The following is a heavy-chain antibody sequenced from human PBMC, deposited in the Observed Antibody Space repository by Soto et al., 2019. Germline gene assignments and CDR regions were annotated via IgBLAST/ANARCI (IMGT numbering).Heavy chain of an antibody. CDR2: INTYNGMT. Sequence: QVQLVQSGGEVKKPGASVTVSCKASGYTFINYHITWVRQAPGQGLEWMAWINTYNGMTDYAQRFQGRVTMTRDTYTSTANMALRNLGTDDTAVYFCAKSPRVEMDTDWGQGTLVTVSS. D-gene: IGHD5-18*01. CDR1: GYTFINYH. V-gene: IGHV1-18*01. CDR3: AKSPRVEMDTD. J-gene: IGHJ4*02.